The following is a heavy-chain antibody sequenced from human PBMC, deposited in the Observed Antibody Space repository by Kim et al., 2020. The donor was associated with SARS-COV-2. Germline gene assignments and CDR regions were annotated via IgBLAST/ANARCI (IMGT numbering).Heavy chain of an antibody. V-gene: IGHV3-23*01. CDR2: LSGSGGGT. J-gene: IGHJ4*01. CDR1: GFAFSSYP. Sequence: GGSLRLSCAASGFAFSSYPMAWVRQAPGKGLEWVSSLSGSGGGTSYADSGKGRFTISRDNSKNTQYLQRNNPRAEDTPAYYFEKDPNIGEGTVDNYLD. CDR3: EKDPNIGEGTVDNYLD. D-gene: IGHD2-15*01.